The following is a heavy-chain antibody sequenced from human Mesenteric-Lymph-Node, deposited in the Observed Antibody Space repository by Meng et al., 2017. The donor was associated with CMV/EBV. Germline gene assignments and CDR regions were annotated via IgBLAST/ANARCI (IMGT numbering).Heavy chain of an antibody. CDR3: ARQYGGSSTYFDY. CDR1: VGAISSRSYD. J-gene: IGHJ4*02. V-gene: IGHV4-39*01. Sequence: SVGAISSRSYDWGWISQPPGKGLEWIGSIYYSGSTYYNPSLKSRVTISVDTSKNQFSLKLSSVTAADTAVYYCARQYGGSSTYFDYWGQGTLVTVSS. D-gene: IGHD1-26*01. CDR2: IYYSGST.